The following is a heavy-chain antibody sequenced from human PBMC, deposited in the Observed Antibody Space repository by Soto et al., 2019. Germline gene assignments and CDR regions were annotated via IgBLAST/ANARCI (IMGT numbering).Heavy chain of an antibody. CDR1: AFSLSTSGVG. J-gene: IGHJ5*02. Sequence: SGPTLVNPTQTLTLTCTFSAFSLSTSGVGVGWIRQPPGKALEWLALIYWNDDKRYSPSLKSRLTITKDTSKNQVVLTMTNMDPGETATYYCAHTVKYRISALDGSGNCFDPWGQGSLVTVAS. CDR3: AHTVKYRISALDGSGNCFDP. D-gene: IGHD3-3*01. V-gene: IGHV2-5*01. CDR2: IYWNDDK.